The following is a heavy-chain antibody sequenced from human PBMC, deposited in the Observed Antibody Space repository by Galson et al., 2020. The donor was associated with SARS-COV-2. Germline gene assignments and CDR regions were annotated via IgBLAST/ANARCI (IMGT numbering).Heavy chain of an antibody. CDR2: IDWDDHK. CDR3: ARMVGGYNSGWSFDY. V-gene: IGHV2-70*11. CDR1: GFSLSTSGMY. Sequence: SGPTLVKPTQTLTLTCTFSGFSLSTSGMYVSWIRQPPWKALEWLARIDWDDHKYYSTSLRTRLTISKDTSKNQVVLTMTNMDPVDTATYYCARMVGGYNSGWSFDYWGQGTLVTVSS. J-gene: IGHJ4*02. D-gene: IGHD6-19*01.